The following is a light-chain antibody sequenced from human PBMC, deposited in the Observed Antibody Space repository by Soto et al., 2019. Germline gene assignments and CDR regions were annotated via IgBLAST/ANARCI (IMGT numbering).Light chain of an antibody. CDR1: QRVLYNSNNKNY. CDR3: QQYFNTPIT. Sequence: DIVMTQSPASLAVSLGERATINCRSSQRVLYNSNNKNYLAWYQQKPGQTPKLLIYWASSRESGVPDRFSGSGSGADFTLTISSLQAEDVAVYYCQQYFNTPITFGQGTRLEIK. J-gene: IGKJ5*01. V-gene: IGKV4-1*01. CDR2: WAS.